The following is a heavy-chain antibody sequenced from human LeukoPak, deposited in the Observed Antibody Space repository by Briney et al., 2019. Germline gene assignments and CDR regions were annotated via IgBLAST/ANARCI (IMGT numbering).Heavy chain of an antibody. CDR3: ARDRSSLYNGNYAF. D-gene: IGHD5-12*01. V-gene: IGHV1-2*02. CDR2: VNPHSGGT. J-gene: IGHJ4*02. CDR1: GYTFTDYY. Sequence: ASVKVSCKTSGYTFTDYYIHWVRQAPGQGLEFMGWVNPHSGGTSYAAKFRGRVTLTRDTSTTTSYMGLSSLTSDDTAVYYCARDRSSLYNGNYAFWGQRTLVTVSS.